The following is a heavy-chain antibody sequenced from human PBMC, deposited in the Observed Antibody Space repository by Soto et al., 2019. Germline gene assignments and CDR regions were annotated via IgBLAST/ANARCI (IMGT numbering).Heavy chain of an antibody. V-gene: IGHV7-4-1*01. Sequence: QVQLVQSGSELKKPGASVKVSCKASGYTFTSYDMNWVRQAPGQGLEWMGWINTNTGNPTYAQGFTGRFVFSLDTSVSTAYLQICSLKAEDTAVYYCARGNDFWSGYYFNYYYYGMDVWGQGTTVTVSS. D-gene: IGHD3-3*01. J-gene: IGHJ6*02. CDR2: INTNTGNP. CDR1: GYTFTSYD. CDR3: ARGNDFWSGYYFNYYYYGMDV.